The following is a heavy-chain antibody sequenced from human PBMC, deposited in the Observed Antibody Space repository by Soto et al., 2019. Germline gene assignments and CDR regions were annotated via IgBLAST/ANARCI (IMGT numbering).Heavy chain of an antibody. V-gene: IGHV3-23*01. J-gene: IGHJ4*02. CDR2: ISGSDGKT. CDR3: ARWSFRDY. CDR1: GFSFSSYA. D-gene: IGHD1-26*01. Sequence: EVQLLESGGGLVRPGGSLRLSCTASGFSFSSYALSWVRQAPGKGLEWVSTISGSDGKTYYADSVKGRYSISRDTSKTTLYLEMTSLRVEDTAVYYFARWSFRDYKGQGTRVTVS.